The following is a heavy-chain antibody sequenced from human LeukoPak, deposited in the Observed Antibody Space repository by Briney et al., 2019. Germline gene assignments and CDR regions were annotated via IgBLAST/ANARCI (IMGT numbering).Heavy chain of an antibody. CDR2: ISGSGGST. Sequence: GGSLRLSCAASGFTFSSYAMSWVRQAPGKGLEWVSAISGSGGSTYYADSVKGRFTISRDNSKNTLYLQMNSLRAEDTAVYYCAREPFWSGYYSNLHFDYWGQGTLVTVSS. D-gene: IGHD3-3*01. J-gene: IGHJ4*02. V-gene: IGHV3-23*01. CDR3: AREPFWSGYYSNLHFDY. CDR1: GFTFSSYA.